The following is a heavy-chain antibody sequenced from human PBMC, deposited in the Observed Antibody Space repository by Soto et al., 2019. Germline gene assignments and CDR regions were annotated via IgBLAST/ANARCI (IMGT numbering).Heavy chain of an antibody. D-gene: IGHD1-26*01. CDR3: AREGYSGSYYGPMDV. Sequence: ASVKVSCKASGYTFTSYGISWVRQAPGQGLEWMGWISAYNGNTNYAQKLQGRVTMTTDTSTSTAYMELRSLRSDDTAVYYCAREGYSGSYYGPMDVWGKGTTGTVSS. J-gene: IGHJ6*03. CDR2: ISAYNGNT. CDR1: GYTFTSYG. V-gene: IGHV1-18*01.